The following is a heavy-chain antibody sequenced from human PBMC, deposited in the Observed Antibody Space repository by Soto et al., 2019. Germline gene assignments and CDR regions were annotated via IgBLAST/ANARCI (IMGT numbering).Heavy chain of an antibody. V-gene: IGHV3-23*01. CDR2: ISGSGGST. CDR3: AKDHIRLSSGYPIDY. CDR1: GFTFSSYA. J-gene: IGHJ4*02. D-gene: IGHD3-22*01. Sequence: GGSLRLSCAASGFTFSSYAMSWVRQAPGKGLEWVSAISGSGGSTYYADSVKGRFTISRDNSKNTLYLQMNSLRAEDTAVYYCAKDHIRLSSGYPIDYWGQGTLVTVSS.